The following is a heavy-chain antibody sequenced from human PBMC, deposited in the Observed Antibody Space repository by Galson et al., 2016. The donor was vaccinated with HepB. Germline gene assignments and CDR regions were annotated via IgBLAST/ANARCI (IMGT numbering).Heavy chain of an antibody. CDR3: ARNRLGWSLLEAIDS. D-gene: IGHD2-15*01. J-gene: IGHJ4*02. Sequence: SLRLSCAASGFTFRSYDMSWVRQAPGKGLEWVSYTSSGGSYIYYADSVKGRFTISRDNAKNSLLLQMNSLRAEDTAMYYCARNRLGWSLLEAIDSWGQGTLVTVSS. V-gene: IGHV3-21*01. CDR1: GFTFRSYD. CDR2: TSSGGSYI.